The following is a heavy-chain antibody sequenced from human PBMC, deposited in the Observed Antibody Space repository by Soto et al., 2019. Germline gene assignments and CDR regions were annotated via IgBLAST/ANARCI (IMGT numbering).Heavy chain of an antibody. Sequence: PSETLSLTCTVSGGSISSGGYYWSWIRQHPGKGLEWIGYIYYSGSTYYKPSLKSRVTISVDTSKNQFSLKLSSVTAADTAVYYCARDMGDGYKSLDYWGQGILVPVSS. CDR2: IYYSGST. V-gene: IGHV4-31*03. D-gene: IGHD1-1*01. CDR1: GGSISSGGYY. J-gene: IGHJ4*02. CDR3: ARDMGDGYKSLDY.